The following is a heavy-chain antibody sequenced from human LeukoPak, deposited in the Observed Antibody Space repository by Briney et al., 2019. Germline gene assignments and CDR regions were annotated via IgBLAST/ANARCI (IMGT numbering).Heavy chain of an antibody. J-gene: IGHJ6*03. CDR3: AREAYSSGWYYYYYYMDV. CDR1: GYTFTSYA. D-gene: IGHD6-19*01. CDR2: INTNTGNP. Sequence: ASVKVSCKASGYTFTSYAMNWVRQAPGQGLERMGWINTNTGNPTYAQGFTGRFVFSLDTSVSTAYLQISSLKAEDTAVYYCAREAYSSGWYYYYYYMDVWGKGTTVTVSS. V-gene: IGHV7-4-1*02.